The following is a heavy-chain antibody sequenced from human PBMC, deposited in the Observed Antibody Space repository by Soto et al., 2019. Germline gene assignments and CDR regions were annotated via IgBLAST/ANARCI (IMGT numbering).Heavy chain of an antibody. Sequence: QVQLQQWGAGLLKPSETLSLTCGVSGASLSGVYWTWIRQTPGRGLEWIGEINHSGSAYYNPSLGYRVTIAVHTSKKQFSLSLTSVPDADTGRYYCARAFKGIIENTGWPKPYYYGLDVWAQGTAVIVSS. V-gene: IGHV4-34*01. CDR3: ARAFKGIIENTGWPKPYYYGLDV. J-gene: IGHJ6*02. CDR1: GASLSGVY. CDR2: INHSGSA. D-gene: IGHD6-19*01.